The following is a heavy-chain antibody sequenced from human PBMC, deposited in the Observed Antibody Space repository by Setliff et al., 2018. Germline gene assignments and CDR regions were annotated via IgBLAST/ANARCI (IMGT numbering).Heavy chain of an antibody. CDR3: ASRRTGPGGWFDY. V-gene: IGHV4-39*01. CDR1: GGSISSYY. Sequence: SETLSLTCTVSGGSISSYYWGWIRQPPGKGLEWIGTIYYSGTTYYSPSLKSRVTISVDTSKNQFSLKLTSVTAADTAIYYCASRRTGPGGWFDYWGQGTLVTVSS. D-gene: IGHD1-26*01. J-gene: IGHJ5*01. CDR2: IYYSGTT.